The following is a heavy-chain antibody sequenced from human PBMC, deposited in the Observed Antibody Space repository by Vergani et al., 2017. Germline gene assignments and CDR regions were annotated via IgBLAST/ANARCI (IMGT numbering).Heavy chain of an antibody. Sequence: EVELVQSGPEMRTPGESLKISCKGSEYSFGNYWNGWVRQMPGKGLEWWGFIYPADSDTRYSPSFQGQVTISADKSISTAFLQWDSLKASDTALYYCARHTTYTDSWGQGTLVTVSS. CDR1: EYSFGNYW. CDR3: ARHTTYTDS. V-gene: IGHV5-51*01. CDR2: IYPADSDT. J-gene: IGHJ4*02. D-gene: IGHD1-1*01.